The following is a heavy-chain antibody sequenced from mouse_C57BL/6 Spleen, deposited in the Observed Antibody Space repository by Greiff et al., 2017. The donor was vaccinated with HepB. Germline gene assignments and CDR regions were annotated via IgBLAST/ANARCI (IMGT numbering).Heavy chain of an antibody. CDR1: GYTFTSYW. CDR3: ARSGGYYLYYYAMDY. CDR2: IYPSDSET. D-gene: IGHD2-3*01. V-gene: IGHV1-61*01. Sequence: VQLQQPGAELVRPGSSVKLSCKASGYTFTSYWMDWVKQRPGQGLEWIGNIYPSDSETHYNQKFKDKATLTVDKSSSTAYMQLSSLTSEDSAVYYCARSGGYYLYYYAMDYWGQGTSVTVSS. J-gene: IGHJ4*01.